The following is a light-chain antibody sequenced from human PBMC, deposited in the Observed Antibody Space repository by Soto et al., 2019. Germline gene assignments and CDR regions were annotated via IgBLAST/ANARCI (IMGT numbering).Light chain of an antibody. V-gene: IGKV1-33*01. CDR1: QYISNY. CDR2: DAS. CDR3: QQYDNLPIT. J-gene: IGKJ5*01. Sequence: DIPMTQSPSSLAASVGDRVTITCQASQYISNYLNWYQQKPGKAPKLLIYDASNLERGVPSRFSGSGSGTDFTFTISSLQPEDIATYYCQQYDNLPITFGQGTRLENK.